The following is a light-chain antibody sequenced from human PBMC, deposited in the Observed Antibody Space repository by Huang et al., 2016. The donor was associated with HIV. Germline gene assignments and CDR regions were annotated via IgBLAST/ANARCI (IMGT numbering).Light chain of an antibody. CDR2: DAS. Sequence: EIVLTQSPATLSLSPGERATLSCRASQSVCSYLAWYQQKPGQAPRLLIYDASNRATGIPARFSGSGSGTDFTLTISSLEPEDFAVYYCQQRTNWPTWTFGQGTKVEIK. CDR1: QSVCSY. J-gene: IGKJ1*01. V-gene: IGKV3-11*01. CDR3: QQRTNWPTWT.